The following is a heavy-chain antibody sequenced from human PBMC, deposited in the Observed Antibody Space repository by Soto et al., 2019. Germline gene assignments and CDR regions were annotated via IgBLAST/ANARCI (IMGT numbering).Heavy chain of an antibody. J-gene: IGHJ5*02. V-gene: IGHV1-18*01. CDR3: ARFEEMATIFGWFDP. CDR2: ISAYNGNT. D-gene: IGHD3-3*01. CDR1: GYTFTSYG. Sequence: ASVKVSCKASGYTFTSYGISWVRQAPGQGLEWMGWISAYNGNTNYAQKLQGRVTMTTDTSTSTAYMELRSLRSDDTAVYYCARFEEMATIFGWFDPWGQGTLVTVSS.